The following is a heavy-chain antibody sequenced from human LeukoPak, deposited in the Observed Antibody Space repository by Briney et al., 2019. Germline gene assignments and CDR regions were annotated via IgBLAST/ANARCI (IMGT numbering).Heavy chain of an antibody. J-gene: IGHJ6*03. CDR3: AREGVGTILAYYYYMDV. Sequence: PSETLSLTCTVSGGSISSGSYYWSWIRQPAGKGLEWIGRIYSSGSTNYNPSLKSRVTISLDTSKNQFSLKLSSVTAADTAVYYCAREGVGTILAYYYYMDVWGKGTTVTISS. D-gene: IGHD3-3*02. CDR2: IYSSGST. V-gene: IGHV4-61*02. CDR1: GGSISSGSYY.